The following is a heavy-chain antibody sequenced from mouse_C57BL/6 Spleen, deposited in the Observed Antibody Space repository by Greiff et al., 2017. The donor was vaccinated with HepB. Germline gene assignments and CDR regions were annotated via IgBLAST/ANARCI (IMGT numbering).Heavy chain of an antibody. D-gene: IGHD4-1*01. V-gene: IGHV1-54*01. CDR2: IKPGSGGT. CDR3: ARWGLGRDWYFDV. Sequence: VQLQQSGAELVRPGTSVKVSCKASGYAFTNYLIEWVKQRPGQGLEWIGVIKPGSGGTNYNEKFKGKATLTADKSSSTAYMQLSSLTSEDSAVYFCARWGLGRDWYFDVWGTGTTVTVSS. CDR1: GYAFTNYL. J-gene: IGHJ1*03.